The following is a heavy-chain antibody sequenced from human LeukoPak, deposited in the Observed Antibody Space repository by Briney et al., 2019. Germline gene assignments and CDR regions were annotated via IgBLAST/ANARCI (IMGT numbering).Heavy chain of an antibody. CDR1: GYTFTGYY. CDR2: INPNSGGT. J-gene: IGHJ4*02. D-gene: IGHD6-13*01. CDR3: ARVWYRRSWYDSNFDY. Sequence: ASVKVSCKASGYTFTGYYMHWVRQAPGQGLEWMGWINPNSGGTNYAQKFQGRVTITRDTSISLVYMELSRLGSDATAVYYCARVWYRRSWYDSNFDYWGQGTLVTVSS. V-gene: IGHV1-2*02.